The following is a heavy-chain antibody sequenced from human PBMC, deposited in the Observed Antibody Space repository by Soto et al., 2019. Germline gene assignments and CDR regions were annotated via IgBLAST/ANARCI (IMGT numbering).Heavy chain of an antibody. Sequence: QVQLVQSGAEVKKPGASVKVSCKASGYTFTGYYMHWVRQAPVQGLEWMGWINPNSGGTNYAQKFQGRVTMTGDTSISRAYMELSRLRSYDTSVYYCARDLDHSNYVRGMEVWGNGTTVTGSS. J-gene: IGHJ6*04. CDR3: ARDLDHSNYVRGMEV. V-gene: IGHV1-2*02. D-gene: IGHD4-4*01. CDR1: GYTFTGYY. CDR2: INPNSGGT.